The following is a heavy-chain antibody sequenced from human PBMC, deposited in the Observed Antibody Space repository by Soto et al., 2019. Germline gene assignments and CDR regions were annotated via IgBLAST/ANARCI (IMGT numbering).Heavy chain of an antibody. Sequence: GGSLRLSCTASGFTFGDYAMSWVRQAPGKGLEWVAVISYDGSNKYYADSVKGRFTISRDNSKNTLYLHMNSLRAEDTAVYYCAKEIAARPYYYYGMDVWGKGTRVTVPS. D-gene: IGHD6-6*01. CDR3: AKEIAARPYYYYGMDV. J-gene: IGHJ6*04. CDR1: GFTFGDYA. V-gene: IGHV3-30*04. CDR2: ISYDGSNK.